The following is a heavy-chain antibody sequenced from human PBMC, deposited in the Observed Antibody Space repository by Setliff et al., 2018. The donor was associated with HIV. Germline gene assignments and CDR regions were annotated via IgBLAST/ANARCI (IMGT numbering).Heavy chain of an antibody. Sequence: SETLSLTCTVSGGSISSGSYYWNWIRQPAGKGLEWIGRIYTSGSTNYNPSLKSRVTISVDTSKNQFSLNLSSVTAADTAVYYCAREDYYYYGMDVWGQGTTFTVSS. CDR2: IYTSGST. J-gene: IGHJ6*02. CDR3: AREDYYYYGMDV. V-gene: IGHV4-61*02. CDR1: GGSISSGSYY.